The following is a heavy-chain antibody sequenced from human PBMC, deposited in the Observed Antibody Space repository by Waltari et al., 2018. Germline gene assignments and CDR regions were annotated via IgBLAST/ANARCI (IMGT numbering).Heavy chain of an antibody. V-gene: IGHV3-23*01. Sequence: EVQLLESGGGLVQPGGSLRLSCAASGFTFSSYAMTWFRQAPGKGMERISAIRVSGGSTYYTDSVKGRFTISRDNSKNTRYLKMNSLRAEDTAVYYCARPFGIYWYFDLWGRGTLVTVSS. J-gene: IGHJ2*01. CDR1: GFTFSSYA. CDR2: IRVSGGST. D-gene: IGHD3-10*01. CDR3: ARPFGIYWYFDL.